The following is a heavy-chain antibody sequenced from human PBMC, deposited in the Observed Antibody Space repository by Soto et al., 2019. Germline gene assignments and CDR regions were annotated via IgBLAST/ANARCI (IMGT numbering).Heavy chain of an antibody. CDR3: ARDSYEIMTGQKRYFDF. D-gene: IGHD3-9*01. V-gene: IGHV3-43*01. J-gene: IGHJ4*02. CDR1: GFSFEDYT. Sequence: PGGSLRLSCAASGFSFEDYTMHWVRQGPGKGPEWISLISWDGGINDYSDSVKGRFISSRDNSKNSLFLEMNSLTSEDAAMYFCARDSYEIMTGQKRYFDFWGQGTLVTVSS. CDR2: ISWDGGIN.